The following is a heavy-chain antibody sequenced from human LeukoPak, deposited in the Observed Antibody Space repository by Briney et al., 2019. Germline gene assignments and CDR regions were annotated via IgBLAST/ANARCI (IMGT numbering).Heavy chain of an antibody. CDR1: GGSISSSNYY. CDR3: ARGGYYYDTRGYYPTFDY. V-gene: IGHV4-39*07. D-gene: IGHD3-22*01. J-gene: IGHJ4*02. CDR2: IYYSGST. Sequence: SETLSLTCTVSGGSISSSNYYWGWIRQPPGKGLEWIGTIYYSGSTYYNPSLKSRVTISVDTSKNQFSLRLSSVTAADTAVYYCARGGYYYDTRGYYPTFDYWGQGTLVTVSS.